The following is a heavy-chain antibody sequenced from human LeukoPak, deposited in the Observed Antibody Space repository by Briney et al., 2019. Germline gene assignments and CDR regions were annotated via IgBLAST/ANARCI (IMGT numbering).Heavy chain of an antibody. J-gene: IGHJ4*02. V-gene: IGHV1-2*04. Sequence: ASVKVSCKASGYTFTSYYMHWVRQAPGQGLEWMGWINPNSGGTNYAQKFQGWVTMTRDTSISTAYMELSRLRSDNTAVYYCARVRNEGGKADFDYWGQGTLVTVSS. D-gene: IGHD4-23*01. CDR3: ARVRNEGGKADFDY. CDR2: INPNSGGT. CDR1: GYTFTSYY.